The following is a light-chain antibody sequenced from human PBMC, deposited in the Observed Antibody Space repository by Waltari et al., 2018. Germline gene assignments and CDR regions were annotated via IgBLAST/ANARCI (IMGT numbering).Light chain of an antibody. CDR3: QNHERLPAT. CDR1: QSIGRY. J-gene: IGKJ1*01. CDR2: GAS. V-gene: IGKV3-20*01. Sequence: EIVLTQSPGTLSLSPGERATLSCRASQSIGRYLAGYQQKPDQAPWLLIYGASSRATGIPDRFSGSGSGTDFSLTISRLEPEDFAVYYCQNHERLPATFGQGTKVEI.